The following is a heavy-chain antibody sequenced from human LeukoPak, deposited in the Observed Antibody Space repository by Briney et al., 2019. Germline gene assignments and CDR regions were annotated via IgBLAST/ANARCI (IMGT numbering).Heavy chain of an antibody. D-gene: IGHD2-2*01. CDR3: ARAGAYCSSTSCYEGYYGMDV. V-gene: IGHV1-69*13. J-gene: IGHJ6*02. CDR2: IIPIFGTA. CDR1: GGTFSSYA. Sequence: SVKVSCKASGGTFSSYAISWVRQAPGQGLEWMGGIIPIFGTANYAQKFQGSVTITADESTSTAYMELSSLRSEDTAVYYCARAGAYCSSTSCYEGYYGMDVWGQGTTVTVSS.